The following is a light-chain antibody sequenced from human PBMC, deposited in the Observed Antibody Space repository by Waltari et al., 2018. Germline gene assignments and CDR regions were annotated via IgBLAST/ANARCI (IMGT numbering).Light chain of an antibody. CDR2: MVS. V-gene: IGKV2-40*01. CDR1: QSLVDRADGNTY. Sequence: VVLTQTPLSLPVTLGEPASISCTSSQSLVDRADGNTYLDWFLQRPGQCPQRLIFMVSHRASGVPDRFSGSGSGSDFTLQISRVEADDVGIYYCMQRMEFPLTFGGGTKVEIK. CDR3: MQRMEFPLT. J-gene: IGKJ4*01.